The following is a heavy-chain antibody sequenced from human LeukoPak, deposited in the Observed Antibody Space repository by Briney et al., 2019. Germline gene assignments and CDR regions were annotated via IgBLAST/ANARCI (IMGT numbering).Heavy chain of an antibody. CDR3: AKRGVVIRVILVGFHKEAYYFDS. V-gene: IGHV3-23*01. D-gene: IGHD3-22*01. CDR1: GISLSNYG. Sequence: PGVSLRLSCAVSGISLSNYGMSWVRQAPGKGLEWVAGISGSGGGTNYADSVKGRFTISRDNPKNTLYLQMNRLRAEDTAVYFCAKRGVVIRVILVGFHKEAYYFDSWGQGALVTVSS. CDR2: ISGSGGGT. J-gene: IGHJ4*02.